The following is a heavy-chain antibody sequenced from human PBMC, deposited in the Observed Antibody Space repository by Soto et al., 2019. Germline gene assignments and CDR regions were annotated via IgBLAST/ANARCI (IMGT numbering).Heavy chain of an antibody. J-gene: IGHJ4*01. Sequence: QVQLVQSGAEIKKPGSSVRVSCTASGDTLGAYAISWVRQAPGQVLGWMGAIIPVFDTPHYAQTFQGRVTITADKSTAPAYMELNSLTSEATAVYYFARLRWKVSLQFPVFVWGQGTLVTVSS. V-gene: IGHV1-69*06. CDR3: ARLRWKVSLQFPVFV. D-gene: IGHD1-1*01. CDR2: IIPVFDTP. CDR1: GDTLGAYA.